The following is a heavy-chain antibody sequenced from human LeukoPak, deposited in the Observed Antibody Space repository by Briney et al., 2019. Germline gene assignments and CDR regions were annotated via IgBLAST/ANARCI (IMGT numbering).Heavy chain of an antibody. CDR1: GFTFDDYT. J-gene: IGHJ6*02. CDR2: ISWDGGST. CDR3: AREYSSSRSDYYYGMDV. D-gene: IGHD6-6*01. V-gene: IGHV3-43*01. Sequence: GSLRLSCAASGFTFDDYTMHWVRQAPGKGLEWVSLISWDGGSTYYADSVKGRFTISRDNSKNSLYLQMNSLRTEDTALYYRAREYSSSRSDYYYGMDVWGQGTTVTVSS.